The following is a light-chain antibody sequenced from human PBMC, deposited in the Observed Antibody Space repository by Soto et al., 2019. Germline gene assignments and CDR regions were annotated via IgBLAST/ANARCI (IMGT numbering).Light chain of an antibody. J-gene: IGKJ3*01. V-gene: IGKV3-20*01. CDR2: GAS. Sequence: EIVLTQSPGTLSLSPGERATLSCRASESVSSSYLAWYQQKPGQAPRLLIYGASSRATGIPARFSGSGSGTDFTLTISRLEPEDFAVYYCQQYGSFTFGPGTKVDIK. CDR3: QQYGSFT. CDR1: ESVSSSY.